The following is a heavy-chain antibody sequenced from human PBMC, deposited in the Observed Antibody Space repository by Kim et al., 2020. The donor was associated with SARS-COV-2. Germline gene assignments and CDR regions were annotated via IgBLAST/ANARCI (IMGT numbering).Heavy chain of an antibody. CDR1: GGSISSYY. J-gene: IGHJ4*02. D-gene: IGHD6-6*01. Sequence: SETLSLTCTVSGGSISSYYWSWIRQPPGKGLEWIGYIYYSGSTNYNPSLKSRVTISVDTSKNQFSLKLSSVTAADTAVYYCARVERQLVEGFDYWGQGTLVTVSS. CDR3: ARVERQLVEGFDY. CDR2: IYYSGST. V-gene: IGHV4-59*01.